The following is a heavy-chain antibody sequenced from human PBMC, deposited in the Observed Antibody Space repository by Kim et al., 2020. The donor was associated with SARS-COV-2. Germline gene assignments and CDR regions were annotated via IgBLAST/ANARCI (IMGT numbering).Heavy chain of an antibody. CDR3: ARDVVPADVDGLDV. V-gene: IGHV3-21*06. CDR2: ISSGSEIM. D-gene: IGHD2-2*01. J-gene: IGHJ6*02. CDR1: GFSLSDYS. Sequence: GGSLRLSCVASGFSLSDYSMNWVRQAPGKGLEWVSSISSGSEIMYYASSVKGRFTISRDNAKNGLYLQMNSLRAEDTAVYYCARDVVPADVDGLDVWCQG.